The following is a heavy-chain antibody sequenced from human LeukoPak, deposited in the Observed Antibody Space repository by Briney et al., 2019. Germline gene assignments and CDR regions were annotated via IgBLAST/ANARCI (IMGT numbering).Heavy chain of an antibody. CDR1: GGSISSSSYY. V-gene: IGHV4-39*07. CDR3: ARVGYQLLYAYYYYMDV. CDR2: IYYSGST. J-gene: IGHJ6*03. D-gene: IGHD2-2*02. Sequence: ASETLSLTCTVSGGSISSSSYYWGWIRQPPGKGLEWIGSIYYSGSTYYNPSLKSRVTISIDTSKTQFSLKLSSVTAADTAVYYCARVGYQLLYAYYYYMDVWAKGTSVTVSS.